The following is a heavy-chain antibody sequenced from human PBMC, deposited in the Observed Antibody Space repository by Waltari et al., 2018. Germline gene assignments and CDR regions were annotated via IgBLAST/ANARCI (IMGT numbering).Heavy chain of an antibody. J-gene: IGHJ4*02. D-gene: IGHD1-26*01. CDR3: ARPRLGYSGGYYFDY. V-gene: IGHV4-39*01. Sequence: QLQLQESGPGLVKPSETLSLTCTDSGGSITSSSYYWGWIRQPPGKGLEWIGSIYYSGSTYYNPSLKSRLTISVDTSKNQFSLKVSSVTAADTAVYYCARPRLGYSGGYYFDYWGQGTLVTVSS. CDR2: IYYSGST. CDR1: GGSITSSSYY.